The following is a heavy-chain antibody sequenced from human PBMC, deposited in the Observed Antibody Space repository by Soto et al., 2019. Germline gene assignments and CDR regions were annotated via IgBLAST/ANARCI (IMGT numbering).Heavy chain of an antibody. CDR2: MDSNSDKK. CDR1: GYTFTSYD. J-gene: IGHJ6*02. CDR3: ARIKRTASGPSGIYYYPIDV. Sequence: QVQLVQSGAEVKKPGASVKVSCKASGYTFTSYDINWVRQAAGQGLEWMGWMDSNSDKKGYAQKFQGRVTMTRDTSISNAYMEMSSLRSEDTAVYYCARIKRTASGPSGIYYYPIDVWGQGNTVTVSS. V-gene: IGHV1-8*01. D-gene: IGHD2-21*02.